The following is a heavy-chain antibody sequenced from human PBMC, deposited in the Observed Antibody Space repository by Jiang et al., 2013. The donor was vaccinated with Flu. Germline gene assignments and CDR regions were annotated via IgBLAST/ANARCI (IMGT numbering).Heavy chain of an antibody. J-gene: IGHJ3*02. CDR2: INHSGST. CDR3: ARKFPYYYGSGSYSPPDLPLRDAFDI. CDR1: GGSFSGYY. V-gene: IGHV4-34*01. Sequence: LLKPSETLSLTCAVYGGSFSGYYWSWIRQPPGKGLEWIGEINHSGSTNYNPSLKSRVTISVDTSKNQFSLKLSSVTAADTAVYYCARKFPYYYGSGSYSPPDLPLRDAFDIWGQGTMVTVSS. D-gene: IGHD3-10*01.